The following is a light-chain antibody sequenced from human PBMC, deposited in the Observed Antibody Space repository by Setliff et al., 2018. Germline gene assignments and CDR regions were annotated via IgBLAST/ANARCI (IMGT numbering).Light chain of an antibody. CDR3: SSYAGSLYV. Sequence: QSVLTQPASVSGSPGQSITISCTGTSRDVGNYNLVSWFQQHPGKAPKLIIYDVTERPSGVSNRFSGSKSGNTASLTISGLQTDDEADYYCSSYAGSLYVFGTGTKVTV. V-gene: IGLV2-23*02. CDR2: DVT. CDR1: SRDVGNYNL. J-gene: IGLJ1*01.